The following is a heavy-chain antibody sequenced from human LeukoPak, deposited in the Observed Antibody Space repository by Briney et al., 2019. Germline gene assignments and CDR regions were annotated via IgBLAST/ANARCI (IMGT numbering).Heavy chain of an antibody. Sequence: SETLSLTCTVSGGSIRSYHRSWVRQPAGKTLEWIGRMYSSGDTKYNPSLQSRVTMSVDTSTSQFSLKLTSVTAADTAIYYCARYNSYMDVWGTGTTVTVSS. CDR2: MYSSGDT. CDR1: GGSIRSYH. V-gene: IGHV4-4*07. CDR3: ARYNSYMDV. J-gene: IGHJ6*03.